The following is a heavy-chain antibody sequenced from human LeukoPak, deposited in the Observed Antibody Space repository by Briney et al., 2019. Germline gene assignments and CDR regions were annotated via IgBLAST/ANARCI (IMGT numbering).Heavy chain of an antibody. D-gene: IGHD4-17*01. CDR2: ISYSGST. J-gene: IGHJ3*02. CDR3: ARNYGDYVRFAFDI. CDR1: GGSISSYY. Sequence: SETLSLTCTVSGGSISSYYWSWIRQPPGKGLEWIGCISYSGSTNYNPSLKSRVTISVDRSKNQFSLKLSSVTAADTAVYYCARNYGDYVRFAFDIWGQGTMVTVSS. V-gene: IGHV4-59*12.